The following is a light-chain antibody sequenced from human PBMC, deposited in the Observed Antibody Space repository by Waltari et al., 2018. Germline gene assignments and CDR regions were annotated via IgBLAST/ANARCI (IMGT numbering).Light chain of an antibody. CDR1: SSNIGRTY. Sequence: QSVLTQPPSASGTPGQRVTIPCSGSSSNIGRTYVYWYQQLPGTAPKLLIYRNNQRTSGVPDRFSGSKSGTSASLAISGLRSEDEADYYCAAWDDSLSGVVFGGGTKLTVL. V-gene: IGLV1-47*01. J-gene: IGLJ2*01. CDR2: RNN. CDR3: AAWDDSLSGVV.